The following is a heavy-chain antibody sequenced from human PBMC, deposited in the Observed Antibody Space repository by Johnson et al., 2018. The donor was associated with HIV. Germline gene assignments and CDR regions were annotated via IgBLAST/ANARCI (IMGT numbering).Heavy chain of an antibody. J-gene: IGHJ3*02. CDR3: ARENGGGAFDI. V-gene: IGHV3-74*02. CDR1: GFTFISYW. Sequence: VQLVESGGGLVKSGGSLRLSCAASGFTFISYWMHWVRQAPGKGLVWVSRINSDGTITSYADSVKGRFTISRDNAKNTLYLQMKSLRAEDTAVYYCARENGGGAFDIWGQGTMVTVSS. CDR2: INSDGTIT. D-gene: IGHD3-10*01.